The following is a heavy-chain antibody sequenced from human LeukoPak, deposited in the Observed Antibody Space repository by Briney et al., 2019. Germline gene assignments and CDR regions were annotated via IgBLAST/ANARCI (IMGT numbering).Heavy chain of an antibody. CDR3: ARPQYSSGWYSVDY. V-gene: IGHV1-18*01. Sequence: ASVKVSCKASVYTFTSYGISWVRQAPGQGLEWMGWISAYNGNTNYAQKLQGRVTMTTDTSTSTANMELRSLRSDDTAGYYCARPQYSSGWYSVDYWGQGTLVTVSS. CDR2: ISAYNGNT. D-gene: IGHD6-19*01. J-gene: IGHJ4*02. CDR1: VYTFTSYG.